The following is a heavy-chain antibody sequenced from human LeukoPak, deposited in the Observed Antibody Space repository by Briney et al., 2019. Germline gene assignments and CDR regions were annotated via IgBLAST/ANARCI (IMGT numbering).Heavy chain of an antibody. CDR3: ARAPPEGSSYMDV. J-gene: IGHJ6*03. Sequence: PGGSLRLSCAASGFTFSSYWMHWVRQAPGKGLVWVSRINSDGSSTSYADSVKGRFTISRDNAKNTLYLQMNSLRDEDTAVYYCARAPPEGSSYMDVWGKGTTVTFSS. CDR2: INSDGSST. D-gene: IGHD1-14*01. CDR1: GFTFSSYW. V-gene: IGHV3-74*01.